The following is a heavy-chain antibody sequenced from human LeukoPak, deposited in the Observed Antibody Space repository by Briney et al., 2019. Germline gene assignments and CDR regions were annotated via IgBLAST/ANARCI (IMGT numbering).Heavy chain of an antibody. CDR1: GYTFTSYG. Sequence: ASVKVSCKASGYTFTSYGISWVRQAPGQGLEWMGWISAYNGNTNYAQKFQGRVTMTRDTSISTAYMELSRLRSDDTAVYYCARDRLLYYYGSGSYPYMDVWGKGTTVTISS. D-gene: IGHD3-10*01. CDR2: ISAYNGNT. J-gene: IGHJ6*03. V-gene: IGHV1-18*01. CDR3: ARDRLLYYYGSGSYPYMDV.